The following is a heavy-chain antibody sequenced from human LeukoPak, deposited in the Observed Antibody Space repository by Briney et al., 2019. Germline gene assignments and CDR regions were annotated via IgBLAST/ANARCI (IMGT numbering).Heavy chain of an antibody. V-gene: IGHV3-7*01. D-gene: IGHD2-2*01. J-gene: IGHJ4*02. CDR2: IKQDGSEK. Sequence: GGSLRLSCAASGFTFSSYWMSWVRQAPGKGLEWVAHIKQDGSEKYYVDSVKGRFTTSRDNAKNSLYLQMNSLRAEDTAVYYCARVRGDIVVVPAAHSDYWGQGTLVTVSS. CDR1: GFTFSSYW. CDR3: ARVRGDIVVVPAAHSDY.